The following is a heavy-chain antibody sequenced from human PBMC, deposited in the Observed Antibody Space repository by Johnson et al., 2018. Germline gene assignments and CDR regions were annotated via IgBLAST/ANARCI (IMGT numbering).Heavy chain of an antibody. J-gene: IGHJ6*04. Sequence: QVQLVESGAEVKKPGSSVNVSCKASGGTFSSYTINWVRQAPGQGLEWMGRIIPMLGIANYAQKFQGRVTITADKSTSTGYMELHSLRSEDTAVYYWAGGPSVSYYYRLDGWGKGTTVTVSS. CDR3: AGGPSVSYYYRLDG. CDR1: GGTFSSYT. CDR2: IIPMLGIA. V-gene: IGHV1-69*09. D-gene: IGHD2/OR15-2a*01.